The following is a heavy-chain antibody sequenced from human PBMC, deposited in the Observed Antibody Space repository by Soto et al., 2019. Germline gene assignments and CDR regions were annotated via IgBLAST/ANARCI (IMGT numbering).Heavy chain of an antibody. Sequence: QVQLVESGGGVVQPGRSLRLSCAASGFTFSSYAMHWVRQAPGKGLEWVAVISYDGSNKYYADSVKGRFTISRDNSKNTLYLQMNSLRAEDTAVYYCARSGVDTVMLPPYYYWGQGTLVTVSS. CDR2: ISYDGSNK. CDR3: ARSGVDTVMLPPYYY. D-gene: IGHD5-18*01. V-gene: IGHV3-30-3*01. CDR1: GFTFSSYA. J-gene: IGHJ4*02.